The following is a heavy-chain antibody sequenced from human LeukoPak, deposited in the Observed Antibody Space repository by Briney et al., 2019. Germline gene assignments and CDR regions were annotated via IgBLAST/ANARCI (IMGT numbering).Heavy chain of an antibody. CDR2: ISSSSSYI. CDR3: ARDRRYYDILTGQGNYYYYYGMDV. V-gene: IGHV3-21*01. J-gene: IGHJ6*02. CDR1: GFTFSSYS. D-gene: IGHD3-9*01. Sequence: PGGSLRLSCAASGFTFSSYSMNWVRQAPGKGLEWVSSISSSSSYIYYADSVEGRFTISRDNAKNSLYLQMNSLRAEDTAVYYCARDRRYYDILTGQGNYYYYYGMDVWGQGTTVTVSS.